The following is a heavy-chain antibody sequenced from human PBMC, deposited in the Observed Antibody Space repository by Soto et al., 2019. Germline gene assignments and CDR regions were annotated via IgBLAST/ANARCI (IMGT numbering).Heavy chain of an antibody. CDR1: GGSSGSRSCC. CDR3: ARQARYYYDSSGYVDY. D-gene: IGHD3-22*01. V-gene: IGHV4-39*01. CDR2: IYGSGIT. Sequence: SAPLCLTCTVAGGSSGSRSCCWVWIRQPPGKGLEWMGSIYGSGITYYNPSLKGRVTISVDTSRNQFSLKLSSVTAADTAVYYCARQARYYYDSSGYVDYWGQGTLLTGSS. J-gene: IGHJ4*02.